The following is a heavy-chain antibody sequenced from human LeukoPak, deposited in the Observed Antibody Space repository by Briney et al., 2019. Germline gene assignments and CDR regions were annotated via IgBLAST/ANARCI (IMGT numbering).Heavy chain of an antibody. CDR2: IYYSGTS. J-gene: IGHJ4*02. D-gene: IGHD6-6*01. V-gene: IGHV4-31*03. CDR1: GGSISSGGYY. Sequence: SETLSLTCTVSGGSISSGGYYWGWLRQHPGKGMEWVGHIYYSGTSFYNPSLTSRVTISVDTSKNQFSLKLTSVNDADTAVYYCARIERSSYSLGFDYRGQGTLVTVSS. CDR3: ARIERSSYSLGFDY.